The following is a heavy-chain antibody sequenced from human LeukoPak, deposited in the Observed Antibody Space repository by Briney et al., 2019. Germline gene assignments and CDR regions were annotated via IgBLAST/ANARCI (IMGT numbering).Heavy chain of an antibody. V-gene: IGHV4-59*08. J-gene: IGHJ3*02. CDR3: ARQGSGRAFDI. CDR1: GGSISSYY. CDR2: MFYNVST. Sequence: PSETLSLTCTVSGGSISSYYWNWIRQSPGKGVEWIAYMFYNVSTNYSPSLKSRVTISVDTSKNQFSLKLISVTAADTAVYLCARQGSGRAFDIWGQGTMVTVSS.